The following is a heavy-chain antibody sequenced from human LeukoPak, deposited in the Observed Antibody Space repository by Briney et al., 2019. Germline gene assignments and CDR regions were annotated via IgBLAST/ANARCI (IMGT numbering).Heavy chain of an antibody. CDR3: TRHVDGQFYFDN. Sequence: PGGSLGLSCAASGFTFSDSPIHWVRQASGQGLEWVGRIRDKANNYATAYAVSVKGRFSISRDDSKNTAYLQMNSLKTEDTAVYYCTRHVDGQFYFDNWGQGTLVTVSS. CDR1: GFTFSDSP. V-gene: IGHV3-73*01. CDR2: IRDKANNYAT. J-gene: IGHJ4*02. D-gene: IGHD5-24*01.